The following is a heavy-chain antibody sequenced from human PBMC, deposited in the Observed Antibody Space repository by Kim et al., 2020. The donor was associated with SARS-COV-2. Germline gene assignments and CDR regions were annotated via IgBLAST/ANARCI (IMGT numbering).Heavy chain of an antibody. D-gene: IGHD3-16*02. J-gene: IGHJ4*02. CDR3: ARLNDYVWGSYRSYFDY. Sequence: VKSRITINPDTSKNQCSLQLNSVTPEDTAVYYCARLNDYVWGSYRSYFDYWGQGTLVTVSS. V-gene: IGHV6-1*01.